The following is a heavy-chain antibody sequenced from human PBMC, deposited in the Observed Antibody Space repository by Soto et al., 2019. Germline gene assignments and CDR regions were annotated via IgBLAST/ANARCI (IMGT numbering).Heavy chain of an antibody. J-gene: IGHJ4*02. D-gene: IGHD6-13*01. CDR3: ASGASRWYPSFFDS. V-gene: IGHV1-69*01. CDR1: EGTFNSYA. CDR2: IIPYYNTL. Sequence: QAQVVQSGAEVRKPGSSVKLSCKASEGTFNSYAIAWVRQAPGQGLEWMGGIIPYYNTLNYAQKFQDRVTSTADDSTNTVYMELSSRRSDDTAVEFCASGASRWYPSFFDSWAQGTRVTVSS.